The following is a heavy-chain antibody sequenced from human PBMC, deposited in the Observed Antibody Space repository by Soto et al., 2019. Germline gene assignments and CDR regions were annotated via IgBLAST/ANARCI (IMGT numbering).Heavy chain of an antibody. CDR3: ARDPTFLDAIAAAGKHCPDY. Sequence: GASVKVSCKASGYTFTSYAMHWVRQAPGQRLEWMGWINAGNGNTKYSQKFQGRVTITRDTSASTAYMELSSLRSEDTAVYYCARDPTFLDAIAAAGKHCPDYWGQGTLVTVSS. V-gene: IGHV1-3*01. J-gene: IGHJ4*02. CDR1: GYTFTSYA. D-gene: IGHD6-13*01. CDR2: INAGNGNT.